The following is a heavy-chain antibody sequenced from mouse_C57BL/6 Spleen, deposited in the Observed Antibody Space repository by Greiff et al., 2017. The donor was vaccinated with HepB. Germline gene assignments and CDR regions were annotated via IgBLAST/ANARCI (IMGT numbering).Heavy chain of an antibody. J-gene: IGHJ1*03. Sequence: QVQLQQPGAELVKPGASVKLSCKASGYNFTSYWMHWVKQRPGRGLEWIGRLDPNSGGTKYNEKFKSKATLTVDKPSSTAYMQLSSLTSEDSAVYDCARGRGGSPGWWDFDVWGTGPTVTASS. V-gene: IGHV1-72*01. D-gene: IGHD1-1*01. CDR2: LDPNSGGT. CDR3: ARGRGGSPGWWDFDV. CDR1: GYNFTSYW.